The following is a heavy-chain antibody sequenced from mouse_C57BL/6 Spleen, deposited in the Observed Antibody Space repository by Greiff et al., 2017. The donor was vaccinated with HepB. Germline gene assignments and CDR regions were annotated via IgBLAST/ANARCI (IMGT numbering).Heavy chain of an antibody. D-gene: IGHD2-2*01. V-gene: IGHV1-50*01. Sequence: QVQLKQPGAELVKPGASVKLSCKASGYTFTSYWMQWVKQRPGQGLEWIGEIDPSDSYTNYNQKFKGKATLTVDTSSSTAYMQLSSLTSEDSAVYYCARGLRRDYFDYWGQGTTLTVSS. CDR3: ARGLRRDYFDY. CDR2: IDPSDSYT. CDR1: GYTFTSYW. J-gene: IGHJ2*01.